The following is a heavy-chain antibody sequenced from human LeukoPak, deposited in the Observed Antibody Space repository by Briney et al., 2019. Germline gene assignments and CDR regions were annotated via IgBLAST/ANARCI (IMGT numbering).Heavy chain of an antibody. V-gene: IGHV1-18*01. D-gene: IGHD2-2*01. J-gene: IGHJ6*03. CDR3: ARVANPPATYYYYYYMDV. CDR1: GYTFTSYG. Sequence: GASVKVSCKASGYTFTSYGISWVRQAPGQGLEWMGWISAYNGNTNYAQKLQGRVTMTTDTSTSTAYMELRSLRSDDTAVYYCARVANPPATYYYYYYMDVWGKGTTVTVSS. CDR2: ISAYNGNT.